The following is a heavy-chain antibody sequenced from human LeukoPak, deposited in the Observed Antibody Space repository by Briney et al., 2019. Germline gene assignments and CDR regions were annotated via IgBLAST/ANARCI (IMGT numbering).Heavy chain of an antibody. J-gene: IGHJ4*02. CDR2: MNPNSGDT. D-gene: IGHD2-2*02. Sequence: GASVKVSCKASGYTFTSYDINWVRQATGQGLEWMGWMNPNSGDTGYAQKFQGRVTMTRNTSISTAYMELSSLRSEDTAVYYCARGGYCSSTSCYKGLDYWGQGTLVTVSS. V-gene: IGHV1-8*01. CDR3: ARGGYCSSTSCYKGLDY. CDR1: GYTFTSYD.